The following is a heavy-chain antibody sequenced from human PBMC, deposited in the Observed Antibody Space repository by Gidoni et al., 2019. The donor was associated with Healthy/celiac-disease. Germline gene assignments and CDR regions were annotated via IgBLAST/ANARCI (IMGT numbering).Heavy chain of an antibody. Sequence: QVQLVQSGAEVKKPGASVKVSCKVSGYTLTELSMHWVRQAPGQGLEWMGGFDPEDGETIYAQKFQGRVTMTEDTSTDTAYMELSSLRSEDTAVYYCATSPPSYYYGSGSYGFRGWFDPWGQGTLVTVSS. J-gene: IGHJ5*02. CDR1: GYTLTELS. CDR2: FDPEDGET. V-gene: IGHV1-24*01. CDR3: ATSPPSYYYGSGSYGFRGWFDP. D-gene: IGHD3-10*01.